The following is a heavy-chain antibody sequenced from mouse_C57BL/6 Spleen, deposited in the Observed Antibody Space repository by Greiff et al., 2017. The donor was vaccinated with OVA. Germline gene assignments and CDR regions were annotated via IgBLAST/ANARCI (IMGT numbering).Heavy chain of an antibody. V-gene: IGHV5-9*01. CDR1: GFTFSSYT. D-gene: IGHD3-2*02. CDR3: ARPDSSGPFAY. CDR2: ISGGGGNT. J-gene: IGHJ3*01. Sequence: EVHLVESGGGLVKPGGSLKLSCAASGFTFSSYTMSWVRQTPEKRLEWVATISGGGGNTYYPDSVKGRFTISRDNAKNTLYLQMSSLRSEDTALDYCARPDSSGPFAYWGQGTLVTVSA.